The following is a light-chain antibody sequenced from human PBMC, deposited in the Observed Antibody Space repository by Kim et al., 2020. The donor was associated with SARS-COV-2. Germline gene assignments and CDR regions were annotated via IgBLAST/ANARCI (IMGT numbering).Light chain of an antibody. J-gene: IGKJ4*01. Sequence: ASVGARVTISCRASQSVDNLWAWYQQKPGKAPNLLIHKASTLESGVPSRFSGSASGTESTLTISSLQPDDFATYYCQRYNDYPLTFGGGTKVDIK. CDR2: KAS. CDR1: QSVDNL. V-gene: IGKV1-5*03. CDR3: QRYNDYPLT.